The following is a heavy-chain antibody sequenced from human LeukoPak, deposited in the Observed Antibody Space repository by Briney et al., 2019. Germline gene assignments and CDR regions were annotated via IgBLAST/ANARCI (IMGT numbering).Heavy chain of an antibody. CDR1: GVTISSYA. CDR3: AKTRPLDSSSWSHGDY. V-gene: IGHV3-23*01. J-gene: IGHJ4*02. CDR2: INGSGDST. Sequence: GGSLRVSCAASGVTISSYAMRWVRQDPGKGLEWVSPINGSGDSTYYGDSVKGRFTISRDNSKNTLYLQMNSLRAEDTAVYYCAKTRPLDSSSWSHGDYWGQGTLVTVSS. D-gene: IGHD6-13*01.